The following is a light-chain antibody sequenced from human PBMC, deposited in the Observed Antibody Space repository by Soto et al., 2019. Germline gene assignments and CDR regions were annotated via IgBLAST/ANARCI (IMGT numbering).Light chain of an antibody. CDR1: QSVSSY. CDR3: QQRSNWPRMYT. J-gene: IGKJ2*01. Sequence: EIVLTQSPATLSLSPGERATLSCRASQSVSSYLAWYQQKPGQAPRLLIYDASNRATGIPARFSGSGSGTEFTLTISSLEPEDFAVYYCQQRSNWPRMYTFGQGTKLEIK. CDR2: DAS. V-gene: IGKV3-11*01.